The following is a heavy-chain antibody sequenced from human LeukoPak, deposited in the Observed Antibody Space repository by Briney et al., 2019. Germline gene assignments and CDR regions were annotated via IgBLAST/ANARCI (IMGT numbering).Heavy chain of an antibody. D-gene: IGHD6-13*01. V-gene: IGHV3-48*01. CDR3: ARDSAAAGTWWFDP. J-gene: IGHJ5*02. CDR1: GFMFSTYW. CDR2: ISSSSSTI. Sequence: GGSLRLSCAASGFMFSTYWMSWVRQAPGKGLEWVSYISSSSSTIYYADSVKGRFTISRDNAKNSLYLQMNSLRAEDTAVYCCARDSAAAGTWWFDPWGQGTLVTVSS.